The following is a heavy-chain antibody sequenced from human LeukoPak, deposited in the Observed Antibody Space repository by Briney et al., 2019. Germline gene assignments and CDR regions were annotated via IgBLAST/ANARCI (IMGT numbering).Heavy chain of an antibody. Sequence: GESLKISCKGSGYSFTSYWIGWVRPMPGKGLEWMGIIYPGDSDTRYSPSFQGQVTISADKSISTAYLQWSSLKASDTAMYYCARGWGYYDSSGYYFFDYWGQGTLVTVSS. CDR2: IYPGDSDT. V-gene: IGHV5-51*01. D-gene: IGHD3-22*01. CDR1: GYSFTSYW. J-gene: IGHJ4*02. CDR3: ARGWGYYDSSGYYFFDY.